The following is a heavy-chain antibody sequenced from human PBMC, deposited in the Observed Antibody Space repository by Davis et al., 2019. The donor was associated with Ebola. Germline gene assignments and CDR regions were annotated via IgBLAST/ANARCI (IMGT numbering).Heavy chain of an antibody. CDR2: ISYSSTYT. CDR1: GFTFSDYY. D-gene: IGHD1/OR15-1a*01. J-gene: IGHJ6*03. Sequence: GESLKISCAASGFTFSDYYMSWIRQAPGKGLEWISYISYSSTYTNFADSVKGRFTISRDNSKNTVYLQVNSLRAEDTAVFYCAKNKGSGDHYHYCMDVWGKGTTVTVSS. V-gene: IGHV3-11*03. CDR3: AKNKGSGDHYHYCMDV.